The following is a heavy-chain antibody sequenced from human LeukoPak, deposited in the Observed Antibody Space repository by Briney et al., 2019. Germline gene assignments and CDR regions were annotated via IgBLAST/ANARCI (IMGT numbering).Heavy chain of an antibody. CDR1: GGSFSGYY. J-gene: IGHJ3*01. V-gene: IGHV4-34*01. D-gene: IGHD1-26*01. CDR3: ARASIVGAKRTRSGTFDL. Sequence: PSETLSRTCAVYGGSFSGYYWNWIRQPPGKGLEWIGGINHSGSSNYNPSLKSRITISVDTSKNQFSLNLSSVTAADTAVYYCARASIVGAKRTRSGTFDLWGQGTMVTVS. CDR2: INHSGSS.